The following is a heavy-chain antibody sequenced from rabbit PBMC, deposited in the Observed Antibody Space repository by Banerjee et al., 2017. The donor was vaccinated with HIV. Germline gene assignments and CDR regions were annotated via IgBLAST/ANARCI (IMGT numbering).Heavy chain of an antibody. V-gene: IGHV1S45*01. CDR3: TRLWGL. J-gene: IGHJ3*01. CDR2: IYTGDGGT. CDR1: GFSFNTGYW. D-gene: IGHD3-1*01. Sequence: QEQLEESGGDLVKPEGSLTLTCTASGFSFNTGYWIFWVRQAPGKGLEWIACIYTGDGGTYYASWAKGRFTISKTSSTTVTLQMTSLTAADTATYFCTRLWGLWGQGTLVTVS.